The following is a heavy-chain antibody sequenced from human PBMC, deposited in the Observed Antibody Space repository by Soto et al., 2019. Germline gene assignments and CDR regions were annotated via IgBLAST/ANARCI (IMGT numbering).Heavy chain of an antibody. CDR1: GGSFSGYY. D-gene: IGHD3-3*01. J-gene: IGHJ4*02. V-gene: IGHV4-34*01. CDR3: ARGMNYYDFWSGYYKRKYYFDY. Sequence: QVQLQQWGAGLLKPSETLSLTCAVYGGSFSGYYWSWIRQPPGKGLEWIGEINHSGSTNYNPSLKSRVTISVDTSKNQFSPKLSSVTAADTAVYYCARGMNYYDFWSGYYKRKYYFDYWGQGTLVTVSS. CDR2: INHSGST.